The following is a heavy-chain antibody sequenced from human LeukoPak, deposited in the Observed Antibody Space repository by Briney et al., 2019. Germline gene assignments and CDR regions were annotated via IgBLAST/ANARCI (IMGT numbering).Heavy chain of an antibody. CDR3: ARDRIDPPNDAFDI. CDR2: IIPILGIA. V-gene: IGHV1-69*04. CDR1: GGTFSSYA. D-gene: IGHD2-15*01. Sequence: ASVKVSCKASGGTFSSYAISWVRQAPGQGLEWMGRIIPILGIANYAQKFQGRVTITADKSTSTAYMELSSLRSEDTAVYYCARDRIDPPNDAFDIWGQGTIVTVSS. J-gene: IGHJ3*02.